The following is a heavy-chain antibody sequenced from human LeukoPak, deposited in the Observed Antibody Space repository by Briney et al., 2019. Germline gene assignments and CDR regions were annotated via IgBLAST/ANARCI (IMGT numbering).Heavy chain of an antibody. D-gene: IGHD2-2*01. CDR3: AKVNWCSASCADA. CDR1: GFTFSSYA. CDR2: ISGNGYST. Sequence: GGSLRLSCAASGFTFSSYAMSWVRQAPGNGLEWVSGISGNGYSTWYADSVKGRFTISRDNSKNTLSLQMNSLRAEDTAVYYCAKVNWCSASCADAWGQGTLVTVSS. J-gene: IGHJ4*02. V-gene: IGHV3-23*01.